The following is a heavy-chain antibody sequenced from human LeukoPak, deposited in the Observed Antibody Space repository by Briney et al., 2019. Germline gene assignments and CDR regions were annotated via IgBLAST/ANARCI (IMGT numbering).Heavy chain of an antibody. J-gene: IGHJ4*02. CDR2: IYPGDSNT. V-gene: IGHV5-51*01. Sequence: GESLKISCKGSGYNFTIYWIGWVRQMPGKGLEWMGIIYPGDSNTRYSPSFQGQVTISADKSISTAYLQWNSLQASDTAIYYCARHVSSTAYAAFDFWGQGTLVTVSS. CDR3: ARHVSSTAYAAFDF. D-gene: IGHD2-8*02. CDR1: GYNFTIYW.